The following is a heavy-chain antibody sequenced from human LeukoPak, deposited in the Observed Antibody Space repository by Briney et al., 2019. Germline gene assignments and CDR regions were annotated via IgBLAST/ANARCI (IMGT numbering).Heavy chain of an antibody. CDR1: GGSISSYY. V-gene: IGHV4-59*12. D-gene: IGHD3-16*02. CDR3: ARAYVWGSYRPFDP. CDR2: IYYSGST. Sequence: SETLSLTCTVSGGSISSYYWSWIRQPPGKGLEWIGYIYYSGSTNYNPSLKSRVTISVDTSKNQFSLKLSSVTAADTAVYYCARAYVWGSYRPFDPWGQGTLVTVSS. J-gene: IGHJ5*02.